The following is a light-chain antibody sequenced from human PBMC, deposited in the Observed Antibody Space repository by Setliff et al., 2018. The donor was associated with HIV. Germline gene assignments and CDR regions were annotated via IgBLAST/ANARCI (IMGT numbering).Light chain of an antibody. J-gene: IGLJ3*02. CDR2: YDH. CDR1: SSNIGNNA. CDR3: ATWDDSLKGWV. Sequence: QSVLTQPASVSGSPGQSITISCSGSSSNIGNNAVNWYQQLPGQAPKLLIYYDHLLPSGVSDRFSGSKSGTSASLAISGLQSEDEADYYCATWDDSLKGWVFGGGTKVTVL. V-gene: IGLV1-36*01.